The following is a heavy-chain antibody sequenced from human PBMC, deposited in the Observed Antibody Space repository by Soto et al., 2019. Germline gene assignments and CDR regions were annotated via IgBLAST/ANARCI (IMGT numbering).Heavy chain of an antibody. CDR2: ISGSGDRT. CDR3: AKEKCSTTYRDVFDI. V-gene: IGHV3-23*01. Sequence: EVQLLESGGGLVQPGGSLRLSCAASGFTFSSYAMSWVRQAPGKGLEWVSVISGSGDRTDHADSVKGRLTISRDNSKNTLHLQMHSLRGEDTAKYYCAKEKCSTTYRDVFDIWGQGTVVTVSS. J-gene: IGHJ3*02. CDR1: GFTFSSYA. D-gene: IGHD1-1*01.